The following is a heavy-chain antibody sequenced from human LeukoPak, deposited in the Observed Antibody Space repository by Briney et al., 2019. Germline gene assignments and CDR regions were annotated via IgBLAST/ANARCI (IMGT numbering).Heavy chain of an antibody. CDR3: ARDEHYDSSGYSDAFDI. CDR1: GYTFTSYG. Sequence: GASVKVSCKASGYTFTSYGISWVRQAPGQGLEWMGWISAYNGNTNYAQKLQGRVTMTTDTSTSTAHMELRSLRSDDTAVYYCARDEHYDSSGYSDAFDIWGQGTMVTVSS. CDR2: ISAYNGNT. V-gene: IGHV1-18*01. J-gene: IGHJ3*02. D-gene: IGHD3-22*01.